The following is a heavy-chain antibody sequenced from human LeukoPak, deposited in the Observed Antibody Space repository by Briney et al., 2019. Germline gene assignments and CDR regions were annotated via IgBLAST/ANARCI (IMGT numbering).Heavy chain of an antibody. J-gene: IGHJ3*02. CDR3: ARDLTMILTLGLKGAFDI. CDR1: GDSVSSNSAA. Sequence: SQTLSLTCAISGDSVSSNSAAWNWIRQSPSRGLEWLGRTYYRSKWYNDYAVSVKSRITINPDTSKNQFSLQLNSVTPEDTAVYYCARDLTMILTLGLKGAFDIWGQGTMVTVSS. CDR2: TYYRSKWYN. V-gene: IGHV6-1*01. D-gene: IGHD3-22*01.